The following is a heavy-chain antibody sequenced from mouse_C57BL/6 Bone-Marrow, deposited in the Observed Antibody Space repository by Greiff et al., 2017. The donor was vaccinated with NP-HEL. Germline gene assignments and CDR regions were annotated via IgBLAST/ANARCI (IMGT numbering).Heavy chain of an antibody. Sequence: QVHVKQSGAELARPGASVKLSCKASGYTFTSYGISWVKQRTGQGLEWIGEIYPRSGNTYYNEKFKGKATLTADKSSSTAYMELRSLTSEDSAVYFCARKAQAKEDYWGQGTSVTVSS. J-gene: IGHJ4*01. V-gene: IGHV1-81*01. D-gene: IGHD3-2*02. CDR1: GYTFTSYG. CDR2: IYPRSGNT. CDR3: ARKAQAKEDY.